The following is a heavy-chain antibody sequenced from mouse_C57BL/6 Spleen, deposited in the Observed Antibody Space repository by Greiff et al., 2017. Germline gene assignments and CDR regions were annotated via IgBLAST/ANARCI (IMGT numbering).Heavy chain of an antibody. CDR3: ARCPYDYDGAWFAY. Sequence: QVQLQQPGAELVRPGTSVKLSCKASGYTFTSYWMHWVKQRPGQGLEWIGVIDPSDSYTNYNQKFKGKATLTVDTSSSTAYMQLSSLTSEDSAVYYCARCPYDYDGAWFAYWGQGTLVTVSA. J-gene: IGHJ3*01. CDR2: IDPSDSYT. V-gene: IGHV1-59*01. D-gene: IGHD2-4*01. CDR1: GYTFTSYW.